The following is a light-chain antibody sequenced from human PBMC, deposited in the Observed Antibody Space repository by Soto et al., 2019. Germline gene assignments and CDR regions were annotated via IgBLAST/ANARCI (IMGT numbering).Light chain of an antibody. CDR2: EVT. J-gene: IGLJ1*01. Sequence: QPALTEHASVAGPAGQSITISCTGTSSDVGAYNFVSWYQQHPGKAPQLMIFEVTDRPSGISNRFSGSKSGNTASLTISGLQAEDEGDYYCSSYTSSGTLVFGTGTKVTVL. CDR1: SSDVGAYNF. V-gene: IGLV2-14*01. CDR3: SSYTSSGTLV.